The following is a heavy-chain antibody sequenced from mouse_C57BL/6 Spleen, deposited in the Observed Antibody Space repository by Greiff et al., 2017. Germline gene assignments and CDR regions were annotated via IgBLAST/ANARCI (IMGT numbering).Heavy chain of an antibody. Sequence: VQLQQPGAELVKPGASVKLSCKASGYTFTSYWMHWVKQRPGQGLEWIGMIHPNSGSTNYNEKFKSKATLTVDKSSSTAYMQLSSLTSEDSAVYYCARAFYYYYAMDYWGQGTSVTVSS. CDR3: ARAFYYYYAMDY. CDR2: IHPNSGST. CDR1: GYTFTSYW. J-gene: IGHJ4*01. D-gene: IGHD2-1*01. V-gene: IGHV1-64*01.